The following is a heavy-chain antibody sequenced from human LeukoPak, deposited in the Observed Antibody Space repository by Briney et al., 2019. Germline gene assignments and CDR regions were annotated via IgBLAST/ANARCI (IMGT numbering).Heavy chain of an antibody. CDR2: ISSCGSTI. D-gene: IGHD2-2*01. Sequence: GGSLRLSCAASGFTFSSYEMNWVRQAPGKGLEWVSYISSCGSTIYYADSVKGRFTISRDNAKNSLYLQMNSLRAEDTAVYYCARRGVPAAIRYYYYGMDVWGKGTTVTVSS. V-gene: IGHV3-48*03. CDR3: ARRGVPAAIRYYYYGMDV. CDR1: GFTFSSYE. J-gene: IGHJ6*04.